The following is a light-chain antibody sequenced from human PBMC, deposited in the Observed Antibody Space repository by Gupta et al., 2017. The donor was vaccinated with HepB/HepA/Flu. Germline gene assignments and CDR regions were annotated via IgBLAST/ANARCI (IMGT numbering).Light chain of an antibody. J-gene: IGKJ4*01. Sequence: DIQMTQSPSSLSASVGDRVTITCRASQTTSSFLNWYQQKPGKAPNLRIYSASNLQSGVPSRFSGSGSATDFTLTINSLQPVDFATYYCQQSHSMPLTFGGGTKV. V-gene: IGKV1-39*01. CDR3: QQSHSMPLT. CDR1: QTTSSF. CDR2: SAS.